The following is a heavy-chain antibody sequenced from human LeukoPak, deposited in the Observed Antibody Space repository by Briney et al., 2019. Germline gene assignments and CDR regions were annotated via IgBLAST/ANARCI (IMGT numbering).Heavy chain of an antibody. J-gene: IGHJ6*03. CDR2: ISGSSSTI. V-gene: IGHV3-48*02. D-gene: IGHD5-12*01. CDR3: ARGGLIVTTVTYYYHMDV. CDR1: GFTFSSYS. Sequence: GGSLRLSCAASGFTFSSYSMNWVRQAPGKGLEWISYISGSSSTIYYADSVKGRFTISRDNAKNTLYLQMNSLRDEDTALYYCARGGLIVTTVTYYYHMDVWGKGTTVTISS.